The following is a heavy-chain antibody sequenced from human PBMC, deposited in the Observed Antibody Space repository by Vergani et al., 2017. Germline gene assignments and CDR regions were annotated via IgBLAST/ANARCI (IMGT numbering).Heavy chain of an antibody. Sequence: EVQLVESGGGLVKPGGSLRLSCAASGFTFSSYSMNWVRQAPGKGLEWVSSISSSSSYIYYADSVKGRFTISRDNAKNSLYLQMNSLRAEDTAVYYCARDLRQLRLLEWLTDSSDYMDVWGKGTTVTVSS. J-gene: IGHJ6*03. CDR3: ARDLRQLRLLEWLTDSSDYMDV. CDR2: ISSSSSYI. D-gene: IGHD3-3*01. CDR1: GFTFSSYS. V-gene: IGHV3-21*01.